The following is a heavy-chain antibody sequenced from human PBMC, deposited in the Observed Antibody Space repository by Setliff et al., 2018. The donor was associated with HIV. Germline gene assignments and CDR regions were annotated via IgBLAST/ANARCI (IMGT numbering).Heavy chain of an antibody. CDR2: IYTSGST. CDR3: AKDRSGRLLPQNYWYFDL. CDR1: GGSISGDF. J-gene: IGHJ2*01. V-gene: IGHV4-4*07. Sequence: SETLSLTCTVSGGSISGDFWTWIRQPAGKGLEWIGRIYTSGSTNYNPSPKSRVTMSIDTSKNQFSLKLNPVTAADTAVYYCAKDRSGRLLPQNYWYFDLWGPGTLVTVSS. D-gene: IGHD3-22*01.